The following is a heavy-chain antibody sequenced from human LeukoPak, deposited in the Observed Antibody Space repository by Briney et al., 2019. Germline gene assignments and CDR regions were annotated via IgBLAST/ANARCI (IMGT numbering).Heavy chain of an antibody. CDR3: VTDFNWGSAH. J-gene: IGHJ4*02. Sequence: GGSLRLSCAASGFTFSSYGMHWVRQAPGKRLEWVSIIGSSGGGIHYADPVKGRFIISRDNSKNTLSLQMNSLRAEDTATYYCVTDFNWGSAHWGQGTLVTVSS. CDR2: IGSSGGGI. D-gene: IGHD7-27*01. V-gene: IGHV3-23*01. CDR1: GFTFSSYG.